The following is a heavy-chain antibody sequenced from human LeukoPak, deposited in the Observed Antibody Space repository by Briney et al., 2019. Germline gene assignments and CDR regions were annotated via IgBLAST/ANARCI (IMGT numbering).Heavy chain of an antibody. CDR1: SASISSSPHF. J-gene: IGHJ4*02. CDR2: ISYSGTT. D-gene: IGHD3-10*01. Sequence: SETLSLTCTVSSASISSSPHFWAWIRQSPGKGLEWIGSISYSGTTYYNPSLKSRLTISVDTSENHFSLKLSSVTAADTAVYYCAANSADYNTLGSSYKVWGQGTLVTVSS. CDR3: AANSADYNTLGSSYKV. V-gene: IGHV4-39*02.